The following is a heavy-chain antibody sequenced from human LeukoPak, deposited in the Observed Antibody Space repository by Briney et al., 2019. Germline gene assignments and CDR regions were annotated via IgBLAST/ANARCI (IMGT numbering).Heavy chain of an antibody. V-gene: IGHV3-53*01. D-gene: IGHD3-22*01. Sequence: GGCLRLSCAASGFTVSSNYMSWVCQAPGRGLEWVSVIYSGGSTYYADSVKGRFTISRDNSKNTLYLQMNSLRAEDTAVHYFASSYDSYCYYDYWGQGTLVTVSS. CDR2: IYSGGST. CDR1: GFTVSSNY. J-gene: IGHJ4*02. CDR3: ASSYDSYCYYDY.